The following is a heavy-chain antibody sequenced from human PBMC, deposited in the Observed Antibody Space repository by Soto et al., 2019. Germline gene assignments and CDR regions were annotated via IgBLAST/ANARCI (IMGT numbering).Heavy chain of an antibody. V-gene: IGHV3-21*01. CDR3: ARVGNDFWSGYRYYYGMDV. CDR2: ISSSSSYI. J-gene: IGHJ6*02. CDR1: GFTFSSYS. Sequence: PGGSLRLSCAASGFTFSSYSMNWVRQAPGKGPEWVSSISSSSSYIYYADSVKGRFTISRDNAKNSLYLQMNSLRAEDTAVYYCARVGNDFWSGYRYYYGMDVWGHGTTATVSS. D-gene: IGHD3-3*01.